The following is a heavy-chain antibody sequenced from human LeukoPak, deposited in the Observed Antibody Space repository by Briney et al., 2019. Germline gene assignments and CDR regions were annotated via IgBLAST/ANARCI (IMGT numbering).Heavy chain of an antibody. V-gene: IGHV1-8*01. CDR2: MNPNSGNT. D-gene: IGHD3-22*01. CDR1: GYTFTSYD. CDR3: AIFPDYYDSSGYYLIDY. J-gene: IGHJ4*02. Sequence: ASVKVSCKASGYTFTSYDIHWVRQATGQGLEWMGWMNPNSGNTGYAQKFQGRVTMTRNTSISTAYMELSSLRSEDTAVYYCAIFPDYYDSSGYYLIDYWGQGTLVTVSS.